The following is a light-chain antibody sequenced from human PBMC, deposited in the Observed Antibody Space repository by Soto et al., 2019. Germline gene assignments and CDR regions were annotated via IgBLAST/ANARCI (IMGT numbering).Light chain of an antibody. J-gene: IGKJ2*01. CDR3: QHYGSSMYT. V-gene: IGKV3-20*01. Sequence: EVVLTQSPGTLSLSPGEGATLSCRASHNISSTYLAWYQQKPGQAPRLLIYGASSRATGIPDRFSGSGSGTDFTVTVSRLEPEDFAVLYCQHYGSSMYTFGQGTRLDIK. CDR1: HNISSTY. CDR2: GAS.